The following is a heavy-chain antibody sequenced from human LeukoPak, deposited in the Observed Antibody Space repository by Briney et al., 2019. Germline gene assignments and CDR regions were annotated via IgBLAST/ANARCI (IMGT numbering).Heavy chain of an antibody. D-gene: IGHD2-8*01. V-gene: IGHV3-66*01. Sequence: GGSLRLSCAASGFIVSSKYMSWVRQAPGKGLEWVSVIYSGGSTYYADSVKGRFTISRDNSKNTLYLQMNSLRAEDTAVYYCASGVKWLDYWGQGTLVTVSS. CDR3: ASGVKWLDY. CDR2: IYSGGST. J-gene: IGHJ4*02. CDR1: GFIVSSKY.